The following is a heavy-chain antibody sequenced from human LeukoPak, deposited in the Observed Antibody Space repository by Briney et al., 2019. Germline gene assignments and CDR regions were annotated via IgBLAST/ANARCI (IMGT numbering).Heavy chain of an antibody. Sequence: PWETLSLTCTVSGGSISSGSYYWGWIRQPPGKGLGWVGSIYYSGSTYYNPSLKSRVTISVDTSKNQFSLKLSSVTAADTAVYYCARSVRRDGYKTDYWGQGTLVTVSS. D-gene: IGHD5-24*01. CDR2: IYYSGST. CDR1: GGSISSGSYY. V-gene: IGHV4-39*01. J-gene: IGHJ4*02. CDR3: ARSVRRDGYKTDY.